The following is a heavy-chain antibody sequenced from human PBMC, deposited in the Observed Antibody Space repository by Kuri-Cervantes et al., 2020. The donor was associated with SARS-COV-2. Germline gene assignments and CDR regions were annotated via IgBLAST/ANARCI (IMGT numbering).Heavy chain of an antibody. CDR1: GFSFSSFG. CDR2: IRYDGSNK. Sequence: GESLKISCAASGFSFSSFGIHWVRQAPGKGLEWVAYIRYDGSNKYYADSVKGRFTISRDNSKNTLYLQMNSLRAEDTAVYYCAKERWRDDYGAIWDYWGQGTLVTVSS. V-gene: IGHV3-30*02. D-gene: IGHD4-17*01. CDR3: AKERWRDDYGAIWDY. J-gene: IGHJ4*02.